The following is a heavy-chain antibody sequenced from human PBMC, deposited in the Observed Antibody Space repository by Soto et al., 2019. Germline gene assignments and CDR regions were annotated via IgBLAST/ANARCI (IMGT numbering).Heavy chain of an antibody. V-gene: IGHV1-18*04. CDR3: AREGVAPYYYYGMDV. CDR1: GYTFTSYY. J-gene: IGHJ6*02. CDR2: ISTYNGDT. Sequence: ASVKLSCKASGYTFTSYYMHLVRQAPGQGLEWMGWISTYNGDTNYAQKFQDRVTMTTDTSTNTVYMELRSLRSDDTAVYYCAREGVAPYYYYGMDVWGQGTTVTVSS. D-gene: IGHD2-15*01.